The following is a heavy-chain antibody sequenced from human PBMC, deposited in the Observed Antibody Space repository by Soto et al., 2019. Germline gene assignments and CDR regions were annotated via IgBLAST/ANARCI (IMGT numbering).Heavy chain of an antibody. J-gene: IGHJ4*02. D-gene: IGHD5-12*01. CDR2: IKQDGSEK. CDR1: GFTFSSYW. Sequence: EVQLVESGGGLVQPGGSLRLSCVASGFTFSSYWMNWVRQAPGKGLEWVASIKQDGSEKYYLDSVKGRFTISRDNAKNSLYLQMNSLRAEDTAVYYWATGFRAGYWGQGTLVTVSS. V-gene: IGHV3-7*05. CDR3: ATGFRAGY.